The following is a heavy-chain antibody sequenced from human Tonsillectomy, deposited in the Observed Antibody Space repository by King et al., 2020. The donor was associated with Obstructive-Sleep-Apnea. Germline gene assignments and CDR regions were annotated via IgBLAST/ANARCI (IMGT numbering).Heavy chain of an antibody. CDR2: ISGSGGSR. V-gene: IGHV3-23*04. CDR3: SKDDGGSFSFDY. CDR1: GFTFSSYT. D-gene: IGHD1-26*01. J-gene: IGHJ4*02. Sequence: VQLVESGGGLVQPGGSLRLSCAASGFTFSSYTMSWVRQAPGKGLEWVSSISGSGGSRYYADSVKGRFTISRDNSKNTLYLQMNSLRAEDTAVYYCSKDDGGSFSFDYWGQGTLVTVSS.